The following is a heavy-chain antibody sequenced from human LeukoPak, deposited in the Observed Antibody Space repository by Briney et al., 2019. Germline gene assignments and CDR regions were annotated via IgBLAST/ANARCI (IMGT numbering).Heavy chain of an antibody. CDR3: ASSSSVDTAMVLDY. Sequence: SETLSLACAVYGGSFSGYYWSWIRQPPGKGLEWIGEINHSGSTNHNPSLKSRVTISVDTSKNQFSLKLSSVTAADTAVYYCASSSSVDTAMVLDYWGQGTLVTVSS. D-gene: IGHD5-18*01. J-gene: IGHJ4*02. V-gene: IGHV4-34*01. CDR1: GGSFSGYY. CDR2: INHSGST.